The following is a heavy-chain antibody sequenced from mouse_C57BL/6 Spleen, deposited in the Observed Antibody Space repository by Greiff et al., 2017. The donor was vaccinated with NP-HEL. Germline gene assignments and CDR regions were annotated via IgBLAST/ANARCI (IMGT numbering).Heavy chain of an antibody. V-gene: IGHV5-17*01. J-gene: IGHJ1*03. CDR1: GFTFSDYG. CDR2: ISSGSSTI. CDR3: AREWYFDG. Sequence: EVQVVESGGGLVKPGGSLKLSCAASGFTFSDYGMHWVRQAPEKGLEWVAYISSGSSTIYYADTVKGRFTFSSDNATNTLFLQMTSLRAEDTAMYYCAREWYFDGWGTGTTVTVSS.